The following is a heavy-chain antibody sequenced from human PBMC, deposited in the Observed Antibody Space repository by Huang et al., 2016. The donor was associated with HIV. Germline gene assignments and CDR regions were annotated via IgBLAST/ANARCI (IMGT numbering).Heavy chain of an antibody. CDR3: ARPSSRSPDAFDV. J-gene: IGHJ3*01. Sequence: EVVLVETGGGLVKPGGSLRLSCAGSGFTFSHYSMHWVRQAQGKGLEWVSSISSTLSYLWYADSVRGRFTISRDNANNSLYLQMNSLRVEDTAIYYCARPSSRSPDAFDVWGQGTMVTVSS. V-gene: IGHV3-21*01. D-gene: IGHD6-13*01. CDR1: GFTFSHYS. CDR2: ISSTLSYL.